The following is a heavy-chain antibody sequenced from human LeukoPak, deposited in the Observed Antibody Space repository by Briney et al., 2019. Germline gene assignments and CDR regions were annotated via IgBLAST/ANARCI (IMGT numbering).Heavy chain of an antibody. CDR2: IIPIFGTA. CDR3: ARAIGVWSSGAFDI. V-gene: IGHV1-69*13. J-gene: IGHJ3*02. D-gene: IGHD3-10*01. Sequence: SVTVSCKASGGTFSSYAISWVRQAPGQGLEWMGGIIPIFGTANYAQKFQGRVMITADESTSTAYMELSSLRSDDTAVYYCARAIGVWSSGAFDIWGQGTTVTVSS. CDR1: GGTFSSYA.